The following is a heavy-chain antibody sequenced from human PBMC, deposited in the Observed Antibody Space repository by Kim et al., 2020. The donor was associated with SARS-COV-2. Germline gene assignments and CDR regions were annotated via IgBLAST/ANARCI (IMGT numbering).Heavy chain of an antibody. V-gene: IGHV4-59*08. CDR1: GDSFTSDY. Sequence: SETLSLTCTVSGDSFTSDYWSWFRQPPGKGLEWIGFIDYSGSTDYNTSPRGRVTISVGTTKKQVSLRQRSVLAADTATYYCARHHSTSGHFYFDYWGQGT. D-gene: IGHD3-3*02. CDR2: IDYSGST. J-gene: IGHJ4*02. CDR3: ARHHSTSGHFYFDY.